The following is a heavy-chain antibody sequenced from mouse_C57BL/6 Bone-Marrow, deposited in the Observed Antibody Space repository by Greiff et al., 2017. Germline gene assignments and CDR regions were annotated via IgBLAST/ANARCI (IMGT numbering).Heavy chain of an antibody. V-gene: IGHV5-4*01. CDR3: ARDGYPMDY. J-gene: IGHJ4*01. D-gene: IGHD1-2*01. Sequence: EVQLVESGGGLVKPGGSLKLSCAASGFTFSSYAMSWVRQTPEKRLEWVATIIDGGSYTYYPDNVKGRFTISRDNAKNNLYLQMSHLKSEDTAMYYCARDGYPMDYWGQGTSVTVSS. CDR2: IIDGGSYT. CDR1: GFTFSSYA.